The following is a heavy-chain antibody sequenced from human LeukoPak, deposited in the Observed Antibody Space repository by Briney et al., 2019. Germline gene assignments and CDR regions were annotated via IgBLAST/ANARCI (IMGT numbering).Heavy chain of an antibody. CDR1: GGSFSGYY. V-gene: IGHV4-34*01. J-gene: IGHJ6*02. D-gene: IGHD4-17*01. CDR3: ARIDYGADYGMDV. CDR2: INHSGST. Sequence: PSGTLSLTCAVYGGSFSGYYWSWIRQPPGKGLEWIGEINHSGSTNYNPSLKSRVTISVDTSKNQFSLKLSSVTAADTAVYYCARIDYGADYGMDVWGQGTTVTVSS.